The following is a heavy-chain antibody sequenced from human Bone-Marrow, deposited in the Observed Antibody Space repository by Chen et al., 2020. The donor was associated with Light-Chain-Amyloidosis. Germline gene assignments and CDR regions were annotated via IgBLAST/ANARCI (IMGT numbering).Heavy chain of an antibody. V-gene: IGHV3-23*04. CDR1: GFTFSSYV. J-gene: IGHJ4*02. Sequence: DVQVVGFGGGLVQPGGSLSLPFVASGFTFSSYVMPWFRRAPGKGPEWVSLIAYSGGSKFYADSVTGRFTISRDNFKNTVYLQMNSLRADDSAVYYCAKGGTTEFYFANWGQGTLVTVSS. CDR3: AKGGTTEFYFAN. D-gene: IGHD4-17*01. CDR2: IAYSGGSK.